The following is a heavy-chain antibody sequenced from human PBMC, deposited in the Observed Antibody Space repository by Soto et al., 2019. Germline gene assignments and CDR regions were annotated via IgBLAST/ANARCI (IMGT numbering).Heavy chain of an antibody. V-gene: IGHV3-23*01. CDR2: ITGSGDNT. Sequence: EVQLLDSGGGLVQPGGSLRLSCVDSGFTFSNYAMSWVRQAPGKGLEWVSSITGSGDNTYYADSVKGRFTISRDNSKNTTYLQMSSMRVDDTAVYFCAKEACVDGNCYGREDVWGQGTTVTVSS. D-gene: IGHD4-17*01. CDR1: GFTFSNYA. CDR3: AKEACVDGNCYGREDV. J-gene: IGHJ6*02.